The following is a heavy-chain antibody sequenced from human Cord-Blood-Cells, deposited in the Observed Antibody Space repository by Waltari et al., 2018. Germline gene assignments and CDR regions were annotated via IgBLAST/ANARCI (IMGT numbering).Heavy chain of an antibody. CDR3: ARATIFGVVINAFDI. CDR1: GGSFSGYY. Sequence: QVPLQQWGAGLLKPSETLSLTFAVCGGSFSGYYWSWIRHRPGKGLEWIGEINHSGSTNYNPSLKSRFTISVDTSKNQFSLKLSSVTAADTAVYYCARATIFGVVINAFDIWGQGTMVTVSS. V-gene: IGHV4-34*01. J-gene: IGHJ3*02. D-gene: IGHD3-3*01. CDR2: INHSGST.